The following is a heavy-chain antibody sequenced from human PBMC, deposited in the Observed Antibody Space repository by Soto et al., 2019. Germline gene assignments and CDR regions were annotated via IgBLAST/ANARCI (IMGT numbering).Heavy chain of an antibody. CDR3: ARDHWSPTVTTGY. D-gene: IGHD4-17*01. V-gene: IGHV4-59*12. CDR2: ISYNGDT. J-gene: IGHJ4*02. CDR1: GGSFSTFY. Sequence: SETLSLTCTFSGGSFSTFYWSWIRQSPGTGLEWIGYISYNGDTNYNPSLKSRATISIATSKNQFSLKLSSVTAADTAVYYCARDHWSPTVTTGYWGQGTLVTVSS.